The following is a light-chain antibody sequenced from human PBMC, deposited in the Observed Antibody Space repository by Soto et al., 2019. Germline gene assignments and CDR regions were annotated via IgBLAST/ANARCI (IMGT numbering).Light chain of an antibody. CDR3: QQLYNNSFT. V-gene: IGKV1-9*01. CDR2: AAS. CDR1: QGISSY. J-gene: IGKJ3*01. Sequence: IQLTQSPYFLSASLGVRVTITCLASQGISSYLAWYQQKPGKAPKPLIYAASTLQSGVPSKFSGSGSGTDFTLTISSLQPEDFATYYCQQLYNNSFTFGPGTKVDIK.